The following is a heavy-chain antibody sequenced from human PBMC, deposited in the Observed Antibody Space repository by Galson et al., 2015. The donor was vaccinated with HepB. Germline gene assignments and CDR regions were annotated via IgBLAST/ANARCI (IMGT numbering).Heavy chain of an antibody. CDR3: ARAGYKANGGCSHY. CDR2: ISYDGSNK. J-gene: IGHJ4*02. CDR1: GFTFGSYA. Sequence: SLRLSCAASGFTFGSYAMHWVRQAPGKGLEWVAVISYDGSNKNYADSVNGRYTISRGNSKNTLYLQVNGLQADDTAVYYCARAGYKANGGCSHYWGQGTLVTVSS. V-gene: IGHV3-30-3*01. D-gene: IGHD1-14*01.